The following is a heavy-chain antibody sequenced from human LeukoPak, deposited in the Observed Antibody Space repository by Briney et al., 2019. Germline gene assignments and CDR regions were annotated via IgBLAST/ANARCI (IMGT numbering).Heavy chain of an antibody. CDR1: GFTFSSYT. CDR3: ARGSRWLQLGPFDY. D-gene: IGHD5-24*01. Sequence: GRSLRLSYAASGFTFSSYTMQWVRQAPGKGLEWVAVMSYDGSDNYYADSVKGRFTISRDNSRTTVYLQMNSLRAEDTAVYYCARGSRWLQLGPFDYWGQGTLVTVSS. CDR2: MSYDGSDN. V-gene: IGHV3-30*01. J-gene: IGHJ4*02.